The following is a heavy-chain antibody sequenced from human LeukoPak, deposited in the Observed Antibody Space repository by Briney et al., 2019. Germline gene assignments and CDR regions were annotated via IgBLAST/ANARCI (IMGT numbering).Heavy chain of an antibody. J-gene: IGHJ4*02. Sequence: SVKVSCKASGGTFSSYAISWVRQAPGQGLEWMGGIIPTFGTANYAQKFQGRVTITADESTSTAYMELSSLRSEDTAVYYCARGGGYCSGGSCYYFDYWGQGTLVTVSS. CDR3: ARGGGYCSGGSCYYFDY. D-gene: IGHD2-15*01. CDR2: IIPTFGTA. V-gene: IGHV1-69*01. CDR1: GGTFSSYA.